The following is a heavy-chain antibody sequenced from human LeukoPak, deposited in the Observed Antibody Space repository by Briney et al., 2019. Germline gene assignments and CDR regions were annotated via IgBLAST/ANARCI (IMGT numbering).Heavy chain of an antibody. J-gene: IGHJ4*02. V-gene: IGHV4-59*01. CDR3: VRDRELNY. Sequence: PSETLSLTCTVSGGSISSYYWSWIRQPPGKGLEWIGYVYNSGSTDYNPSLKSRVTISADTSKNQSSLKLSSVIAADTAVYYCVRDRELNYWGQGILVTVSS. D-gene: IGHD5-24*01. CDR1: GGSISSYY. CDR2: VYNSGST.